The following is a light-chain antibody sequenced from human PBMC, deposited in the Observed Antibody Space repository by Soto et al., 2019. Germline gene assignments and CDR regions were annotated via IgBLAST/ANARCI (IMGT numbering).Light chain of an antibody. V-gene: IGKV3D-20*01. J-gene: IGKJ5*01. CDR2: DAS. Sequence: EIVLTQSPATLSLSPGERATLSCGASQSVSSSYLAWYQQKPGLAPRLLIYDASSRATGIPGRFSGRGSGTDFTLTISSLEPEDFAVYYCQQYGSSPITFGQGTRLEIK. CDR3: QQYGSSPIT. CDR1: QSVSSSY.